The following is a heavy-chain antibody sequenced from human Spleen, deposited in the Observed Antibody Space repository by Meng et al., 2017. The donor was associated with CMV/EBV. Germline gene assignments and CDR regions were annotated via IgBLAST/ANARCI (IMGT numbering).Heavy chain of an antibody. CDR1: GGSISSSSYY. J-gene: IGHJ4*02. Sequence: SETLSLTCTVSGGSISSSSYYWSWIRQPPGKGLEWIGYIYYSGSTNYNPSLKSRVTISVDTSKNQFSLKLSSVTAADTAVYYCARGGGRGRDGYNFDYWGQGTLVTVSS. CDR3: ARGGGRGRDGYNFDY. V-gene: IGHV4-61*01. CDR2: IYYSGST. D-gene: IGHD5-24*01.